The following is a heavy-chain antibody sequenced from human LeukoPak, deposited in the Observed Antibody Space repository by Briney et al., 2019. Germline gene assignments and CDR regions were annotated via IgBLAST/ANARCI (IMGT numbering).Heavy chain of an antibody. D-gene: IGHD2-2*01. CDR1: GFPFAPFW. V-gene: IGHV3-7*05. J-gene: IGHJ4*02. CDR3: AKAHCSPTSCSRIDY. CDR2: MNRDGSEV. Sequence: GGSLRLSCAASGFPFAPFWMTWVRQAPGKGPEFVATMNRDGSEVAYGNSVRGRFTISRDNSKNTVYLQMSGLRAEDTALYYCAKAHCSPTSCSRIDYWGQGTLVTVSS.